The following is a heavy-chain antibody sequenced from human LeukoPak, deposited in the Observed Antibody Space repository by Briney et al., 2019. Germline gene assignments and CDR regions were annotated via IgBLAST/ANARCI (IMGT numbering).Heavy chain of an antibody. Sequence: TLSLTCTVSGGSISSSSYYWSWIRQPAGKGLEWIGRIYTSGSTNYNPSLKSRVTISVDTSKNQFSLKLSSVTAADTAVYYCAREQIRRDFDYWGQGTLVTVSS. CDR1: GGSISSSSYY. D-gene: IGHD3-16*01. J-gene: IGHJ4*02. CDR2: IYTSGST. V-gene: IGHV4-61*02. CDR3: AREQIRRDFDY.